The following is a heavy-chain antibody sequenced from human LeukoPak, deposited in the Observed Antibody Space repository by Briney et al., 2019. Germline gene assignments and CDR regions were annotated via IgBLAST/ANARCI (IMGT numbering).Heavy chain of an antibody. J-gene: IGHJ4*02. CDR3: ANEARYSSGYTRPPFDY. Sequence: GGSLRLSCAASGFTVSSNYMSWVRQAPGKGLEWVSVIYGGGSTYYADSVKGRFTISRDNSKNTLYLQMNSLRAEDTAVYYCANEARYSSGYTRPPFDYWGQGTLVTVSS. CDR2: IYGGGST. D-gene: IGHD3-22*01. V-gene: IGHV3-53*05. CDR1: GFTVSSNY.